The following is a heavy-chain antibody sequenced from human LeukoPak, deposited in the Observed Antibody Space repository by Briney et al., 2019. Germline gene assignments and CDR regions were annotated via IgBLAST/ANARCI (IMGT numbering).Heavy chain of an antibody. CDR3: ARVGEEYYDFWSGYQHYYYYYYMDV. CDR1: GYTFTSYD. V-gene: IGHV1-8*01. CDR2: MNPNSGNT. J-gene: IGHJ6*03. D-gene: IGHD3-3*01. Sequence: ASVKVSCKASGYTFTSYDINWVRQATGQGLEWMGWMNPNSGNTGYAQKFQGRVTMTRNTSISTAYMELSSLRSEDTAVYYCARVGEEYYDFWSGYQHYYYYYYMDVWGKGTTVTVSS.